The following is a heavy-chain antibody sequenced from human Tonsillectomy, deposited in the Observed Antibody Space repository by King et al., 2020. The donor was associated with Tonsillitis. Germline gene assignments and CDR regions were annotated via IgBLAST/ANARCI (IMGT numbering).Heavy chain of an antibody. J-gene: IGHJ5*02. D-gene: IGHD2-2*01. V-gene: IGHV4-30-4*07. CDR3: ARGTDWRRTRCYLGLFDP. CDR2: IYYSGST. Sequence: QLQESGPGLVKPSQTLSLTCAVSGGSISSGGYSWSWIRQPPGKGLEWIGYIYYSGSTYYNPSLKSRVTISVDTSKNQFSLKLSSVTAADTAVYYWARGTDWRRTRCYLGLFDPGGQGTLVTVSS. CDR1: GGSISSGGYS.